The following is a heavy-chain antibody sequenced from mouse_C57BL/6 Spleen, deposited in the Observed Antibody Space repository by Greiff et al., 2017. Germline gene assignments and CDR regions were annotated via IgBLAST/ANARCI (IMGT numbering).Heavy chain of an antibody. D-gene: IGHD1-1*01. Sequence: EVKLMESGPGLVKPSQSLSLTCSVTGYSITSGYYWNWIRQFPGDKLEWMGYISYDGSNNYNPSLKNRSSLTRDTSKNQFFLKLKSVTTEDTATYYCARVDYYGPYSAMDYWGQGPSVTVSS. J-gene: IGHJ4*01. CDR3: ARVDYYGPYSAMDY. V-gene: IGHV3-6*01. CDR1: GYSITSGYY. CDR2: ISYDGSN.